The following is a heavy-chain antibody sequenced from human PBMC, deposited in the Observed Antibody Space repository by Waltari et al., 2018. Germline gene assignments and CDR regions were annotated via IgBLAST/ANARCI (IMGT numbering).Heavy chain of an antibody. D-gene: IGHD6-13*01. CDR2: IIPILGTA. Sequence: QVQLVQSGAEVQKPGSSVKVSCKASGGTFSSYAISWVRQAPGQGLGWMGGIIPILGTANYAQKFQGRVTITADESTSTAYMELSSLRSEDTAVYYCAREKTGIAAAGDYYYYGMDVWGQGTTVTVSS. V-gene: IGHV1-69*13. CDR3: AREKTGIAAAGDYYYYGMDV. CDR1: GGTFSSYA. J-gene: IGHJ6*02.